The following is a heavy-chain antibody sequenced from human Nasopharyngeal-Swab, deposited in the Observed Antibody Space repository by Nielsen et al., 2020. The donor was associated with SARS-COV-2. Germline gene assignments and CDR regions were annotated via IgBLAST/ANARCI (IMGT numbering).Heavy chain of an antibody. J-gene: IGHJ4*02. CDR1: GYSSTSYW. CDR3: ASAVGGYDPYYFDY. Sequence: GGSLRLSCKGSGYSSTSYWIGWVRQMPGKGLEWMGIIYPGDSDTRYSPSFQGQVTISADKSISTAYLQWSSLKASDTAMYYCASAVGGYDPYYFDYWGQGTLVTVSS. D-gene: IGHD2-2*01. CDR2: IYPGDSDT. V-gene: IGHV5-51*01.